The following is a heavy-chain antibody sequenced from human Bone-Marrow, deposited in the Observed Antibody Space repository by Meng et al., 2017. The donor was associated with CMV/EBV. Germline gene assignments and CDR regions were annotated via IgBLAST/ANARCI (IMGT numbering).Heavy chain of an antibody. CDR1: GYTFTSYD. Sequence: ASVKVSCKASGYTFTSYDINWVRQAPGQRLEWMGIINPTSGGVSCTQRFQGRVTMTRDTSTSTVYMQLSSLRSEDTAVYYCAREGGVTSIASKNQFDYWGQGTLVTVSS. CDR3: AREGGVTSIASKNQFDY. J-gene: IGHJ4*02. V-gene: IGHV1-46*01. CDR2: INPTSGGV. D-gene: IGHD2-15*01.